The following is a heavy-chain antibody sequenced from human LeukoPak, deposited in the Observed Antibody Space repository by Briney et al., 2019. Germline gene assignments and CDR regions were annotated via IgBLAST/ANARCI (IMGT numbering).Heavy chain of an antibody. V-gene: IGHV3-9*03. Sequence: PGGSLRLSCAASGFTFHDYAMHWVRQGPGKGLEWVSGISWNSGNIGYADSVKGRFTIPRDNAKNSLHLQMNSLRAEDMALYYCAKDISLELGPNGFDIWGQGTMVIVSS. D-gene: IGHD1-7*01. CDR3: AKDISLELGPNGFDI. CDR2: ISWNSGNI. CDR1: GFTFHDYA. J-gene: IGHJ3*02.